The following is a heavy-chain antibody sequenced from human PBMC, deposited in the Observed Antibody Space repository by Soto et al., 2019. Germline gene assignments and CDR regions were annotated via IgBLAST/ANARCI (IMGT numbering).Heavy chain of an antibody. CDR3: ARVSSRPLNFDY. Sequence: SQSLSLTSTVPGGPVGGGGYYCSWIRQHPGRGLEWIGYIYYSGSTYYNTSLKSRVTISVDRSKNQFSLKMSSVTAADTAVYYCARVSSRPLNFDYWGQGTLVTVSS. J-gene: IGHJ4*02. CDR2: IYYSGST. V-gene: IGHV4-31*03. D-gene: IGHD6-13*01. CDR1: GGPVGGGGYY.